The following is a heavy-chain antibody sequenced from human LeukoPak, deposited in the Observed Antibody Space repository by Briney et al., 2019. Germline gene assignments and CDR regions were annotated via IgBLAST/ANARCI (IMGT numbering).Heavy chain of an antibody. CDR1: GFTFSSYS. V-gene: IGHV3-21*01. J-gene: IGHJ4*02. D-gene: IGHD3-22*01. Sequence: PGGSLRLSCAASGFTFSSYSMNWVRQAPGRGLEWVSSISSSSSYIYYADSVKGRFTTSRDNAKNSLYLQMNSLRAEGTAVYYCARLGKISGYPTWGQGTLVTVSS. CDR2: ISSSSSYI. CDR3: ARLGKISGYPT.